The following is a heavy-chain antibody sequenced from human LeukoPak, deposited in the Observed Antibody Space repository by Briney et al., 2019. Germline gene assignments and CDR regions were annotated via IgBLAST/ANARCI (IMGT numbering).Heavy chain of an antibody. CDR1: GGSISSYY. J-gene: IGHJ4*02. D-gene: IGHD6-13*01. CDR3: ARGVYIAAAQYGY. Sequence: SETLSLTCTISGGSISSYYWSWIRQPPGKGLEWIGYIYYSGTTNYNPSLKSRVTISVDTSKDQFSLKLSSVTAADTAVYYCARGVYIAAAQYGYWGQGTLVTVSS. V-gene: IGHV4-59*01. CDR2: IYYSGTT.